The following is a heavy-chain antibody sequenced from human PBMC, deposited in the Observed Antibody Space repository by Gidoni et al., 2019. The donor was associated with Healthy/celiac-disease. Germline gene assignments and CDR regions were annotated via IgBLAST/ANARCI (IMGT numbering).Heavy chain of an antibody. CDR3: ARAEWSSGPCFDY. Sequence: EVQLVESGGGLVTPGGSLRLSCAASGFTFSSYSMTWVRQAPGKVLEWVSSISSSSSYIYYADSVKGRFTISRDNAKNSLYLQMNSLRAEDTAVYYCARAEWSSGPCFDYWGQGTLVTVSS. J-gene: IGHJ4*02. CDR2: ISSSSSYI. CDR1: GFTFSSYS. V-gene: IGHV3-21*01. D-gene: IGHD6-19*01.